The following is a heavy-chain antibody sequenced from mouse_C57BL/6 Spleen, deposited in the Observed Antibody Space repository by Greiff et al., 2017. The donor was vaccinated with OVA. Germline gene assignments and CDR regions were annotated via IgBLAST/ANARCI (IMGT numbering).Heavy chain of an antibody. Sequence: QVQLQQPGAELVKPGASVKLSCKASGYTFTSYWMQWVKQRPGQGLEWIGEIDPSDSYTNYNQKFKGKATLTVDTSSSTAYMHLSSLTSEDSAVYYCARGGSSAWFAYWGQGTLVTVSA. V-gene: IGHV1-50*01. CDR3: ARGGSSAWFAY. CDR2: IDPSDSYT. CDR1: GYTFTSYW. J-gene: IGHJ3*01. D-gene: IGHD1-1*01.